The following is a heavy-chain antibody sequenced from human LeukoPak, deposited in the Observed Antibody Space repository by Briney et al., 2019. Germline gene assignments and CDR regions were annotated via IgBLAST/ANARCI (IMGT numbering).Heavy chain of an antibody. J-gene: IGHJ4*02. V-gene: IGHV1-69*04. CDR2: IIPIPGIA. Sequence: ASVKVSCKASGGTFSSYAISWVRQAPGQGLEWMGRIIPIPGIANYAQKFQGRVTITADKSTSTAYMELSSLRSEDTAVYYCARAVAGTAVDYWGQGTLVTVSS. CDR1: GGTFSSYA. CDR3: ARAVAGTAVDY. D-gene: IGHD6-19*01.